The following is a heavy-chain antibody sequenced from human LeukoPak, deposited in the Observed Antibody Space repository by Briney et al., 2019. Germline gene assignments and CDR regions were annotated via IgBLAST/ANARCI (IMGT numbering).Heavy chain of an antibody. CDR2: IKQDGSEK. D-gene: IGHD6-19*01. CDR3: ARRSSGWYGNAFDI. Sequence: GGSLRLSCAASGFTFSSYWMSWVRQAPGKGLEWVANIKQDGSEKYYVDSVKGRFTISRDNAKNSLYLQMNSLRAEDTAVYYCARRSSGWYGNAFDIWGQGTMVTVSS. CDR1: GFTFSSYW. J-gene: IGHJ3*02. V-gene: IGHV3-7*01.